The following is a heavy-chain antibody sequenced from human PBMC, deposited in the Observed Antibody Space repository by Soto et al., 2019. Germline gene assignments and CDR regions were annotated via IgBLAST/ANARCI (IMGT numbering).Heavy chain of an antibody. J-gene: IGHJ4*02. CDR2: ISGSGGST. CDR3: AQMGDSSGYFDY. CDR1: GFTFSSYA. D-gene: IGHD3-22*01. V-gene: IGHV3-23*01. Sequence: GESLKISCAASGFTFSSYAMSWVRQAPGKGLEWVSAISGSGGSTYYADSVKGRFTISRDNSKNTLYLQMNSLRAEDTAVYYCAQMGDSSGYFDYWGQGTLVTVSS.